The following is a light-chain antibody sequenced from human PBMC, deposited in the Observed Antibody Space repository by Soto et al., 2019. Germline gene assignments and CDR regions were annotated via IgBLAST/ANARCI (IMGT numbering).Light chain of an antibody. CDR1: QGISTF. J-gene: IGKJ3*01. CDR2: AAS. CDR3: QQGISYPPG. V-gene: IGKV1-9*01. Sequence: DIQLTQSPSFLSASVGDRVTITCRASQGISTFLAWYQQRPGKAPKLLIYAASTLQSGVPSRFSGSGSGTEFTLTISSLQPEDFATYYCQQGISYPPGFGPGTKVDIK.